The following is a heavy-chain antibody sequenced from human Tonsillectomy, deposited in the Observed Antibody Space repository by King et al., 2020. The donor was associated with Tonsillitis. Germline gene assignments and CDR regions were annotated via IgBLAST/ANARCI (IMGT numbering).Heavy chain of an antibody. CDR2: ISSSSSNI. CDR1: GFTFNTYS. D-gene: IGHD3-22*01. CDR3: ARDYYDNSGYFSSWPFDY. V-gene: IGHV3-21*01. Sequence: QLVQSGGGLVKPGGSLRLSCAASGFTFNTYSMNWVRQAPGKGLEWVSSISSSSSNIYYADSLKGRFTISRDNAKNSLYLQMNNLRAEDTAVYYCARDYYDNSGYFSSWPFDYWGQGTPVTVSS. J-gene: IGHJ4*02.